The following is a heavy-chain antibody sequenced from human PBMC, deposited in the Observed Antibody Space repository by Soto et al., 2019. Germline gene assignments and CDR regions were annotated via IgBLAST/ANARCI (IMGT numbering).Heavy chain of an antibody. V-gene: IGHV4-39*01. CDR2: IYYNGDT. CDR1: GGSISSSSYN. J-gene: IGHJ3*02. Sequence: SETLSLTCSVSGGSISSSSYNWDWIRQPQGKGLEWIGTIYYNGDTDYNPSLKSRATISVDASDYQFSLKLSSVTAADTSIYYCARFSGNAFDIWGHGTMVT. CDR3: ARFSGNAFDI.